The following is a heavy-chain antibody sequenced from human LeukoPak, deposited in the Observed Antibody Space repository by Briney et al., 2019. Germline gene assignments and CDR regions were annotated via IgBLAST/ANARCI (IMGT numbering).Heavy chain of an antibody. V-gene: IGHV1-18*01. CDR3: ARSILVRYFDRLWFDP. J-gene: IGHJ5*02. CDR1: GYTFTSYG. Sequence: GASVKVSCKASGYTFTSYGISWVRQAPGQGLEWMGWISAYNGNTNYAQKLQGRVTMTTDTSTSTAYMELRSLRSDDTAVYYCARSILVRYFDRLWFDPWGQGTLVTVSS. CDR2: ISAYNGNT. D-gene: IGHD3-9*01.